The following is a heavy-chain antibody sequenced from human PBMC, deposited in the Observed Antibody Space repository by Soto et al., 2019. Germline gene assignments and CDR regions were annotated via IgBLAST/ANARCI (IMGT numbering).Heavy chain of an antibody. CDR2: ISGSGGST. CDR3: AKDLVGATDLPNYFDY. CDR1: GFTFSSYA. D-gene: IGHD1-26*01. J-gene: IGHJ4*02. Sequence: GGSLKLSCAASGFTFSSYAMSWVRQAPGKGLEWVSAISGSGGSTYYADSVKGRFTISRDNSKNTPYLQMNSLRAEDTAVYYCAKDLVGATDLPNYFDYWGQGTLVTVSS. V-gene: IGHV3-23*01.